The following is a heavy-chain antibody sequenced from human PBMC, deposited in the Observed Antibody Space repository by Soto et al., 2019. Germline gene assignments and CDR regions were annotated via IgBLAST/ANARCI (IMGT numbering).Heavy chain of an antibody. J-gene: IGHJ4*02. Sequence: GGSLRLSCAASGFTFSSYAMSWVRQAPGKGLEWVSAISGSGGSTYYADSVKGRFTISRDNSKNTLYLQMNSLRAEDTTVYYCANARGKTTYYFDYWGQGTLVTVSS. CDR3: ANARGKTTYYFDY. V-gene: IGHV3-23*01. CDR2: ISGSGGST. CDR1: GFTFSSYA. D-gene: IGHD1-1*01.